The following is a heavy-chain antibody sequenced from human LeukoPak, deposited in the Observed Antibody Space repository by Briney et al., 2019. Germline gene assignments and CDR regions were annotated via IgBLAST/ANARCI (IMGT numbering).Heavy chain of an antibody. CDR2: IKDDGSST. CDR3: ARSGSYSFDC. CDR1: GFTFSSYW. V-gene: IGHV3-74*01. J-gene: IGHJ5*01. D-gene: IGHD1-26*01. Sequence: PGGSLRLSCAASGFTFSSYWMHWVRQAPGKGLVWVSRIKDDGSSTSYADSVKGRFTISRDNAKNTLYLQMNSLRAEDTAVYYCARSGSYSFDCWGQGTLVTVSS.